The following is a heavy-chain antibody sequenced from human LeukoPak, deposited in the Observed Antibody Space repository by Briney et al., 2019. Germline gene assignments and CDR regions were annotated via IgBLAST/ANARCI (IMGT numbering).Heavy chain of an antibody. D-gene: IGHD3-3*01. V-gene: IGHV4-61*09. Sequence: SQTLSLTCTVSGGSISSGSYFWSWIRQPAGKGLEWIGHIYTSGTTNYNPPLKSRVTISADTSKNQFSLKLSSVTAADTAVYYCARGITIFGVVIQNWFDPWGQGTLVTVSS. CDR1: GGSISSGSYF. J-gene: IGHJ5*02. CDR3: ARGITIFGVVIQNWFDP. CDR2: IYTSGTT.